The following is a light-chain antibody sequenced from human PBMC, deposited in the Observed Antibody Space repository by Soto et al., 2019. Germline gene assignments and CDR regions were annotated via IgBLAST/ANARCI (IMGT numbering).Light chain of an antibody. CDR1: SGHSSYA. J-gene: IGLJ2*01. V-gene: IGLV4-69*01. Sequence: QLVLTQSPSASASLGASVKLTCTLSSGHSSYAIAWHQQQPEKGPRYLMKLNSDGSHSNGDGIPDRFSGSSSGAERYLTISGLQSEDEAYYYCQTWGTDIVVFGGGTKLTVL. CDR2: LNSDGSH. CDR3: QTWGTDIVV.